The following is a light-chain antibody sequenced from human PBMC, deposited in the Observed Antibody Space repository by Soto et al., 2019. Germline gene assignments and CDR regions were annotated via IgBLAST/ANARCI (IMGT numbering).Light chain of an antibody. V-gene: IGLV2-14*01. Sequence: QSALTQPVSVSGSPGQSITISCTGTSSDVGGYNYVSWYQQHPGKAPKLMIYEVSNRPSGVSNRFSGSKSGNTASLTISGLQAEDEADYYCSSYTSSSTGVFGTGTKLTVL. CDR3: SSYTSSSTGV. CDR2: EVS. J-gene: IGLJ1*01. CDR1: SSDVGGYNY.